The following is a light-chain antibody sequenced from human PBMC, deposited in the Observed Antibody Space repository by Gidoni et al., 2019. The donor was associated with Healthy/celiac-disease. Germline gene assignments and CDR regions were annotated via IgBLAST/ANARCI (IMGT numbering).Light chain of an antibody. CDR3: MQALQTQST. CDR2: LGS. J-gene: IGKJ2*01. CDR1: QSLLHSNGYNS. V-gene: IGKV2-28*01. Sequence: DIVMTQSPLSLPVTPGEPASISCSSSQSLLHSNGYNSLDWYLQKPGQSPQLLIDLGSNRASGVPDRFSGSGSGTDFTLKISRVEAEDVGVYYCMQALQTQSTFGQGTKLEIK.